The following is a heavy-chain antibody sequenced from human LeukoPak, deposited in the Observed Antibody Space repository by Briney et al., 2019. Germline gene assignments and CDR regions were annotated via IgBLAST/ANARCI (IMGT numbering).Heavy chain of an antibody. Sequence: GSLRLSCAASGFTFSSYATSWVRQAPGKGLEWVSAISGSGGSTYYADSVKGRFTISRDNSKNTLYQQMNSLRAEDTAVYYCAKDRGAVANYFDYWGQGTLVTVSS. J-gene: IGHJ4*02. CDR3: AKDRGAVANYFDY. CDR2: ISGSGGST. V-gene: IGHV3-23*01. CDR1: GFTFSSYA. D-gene: IGHD6-19*01.